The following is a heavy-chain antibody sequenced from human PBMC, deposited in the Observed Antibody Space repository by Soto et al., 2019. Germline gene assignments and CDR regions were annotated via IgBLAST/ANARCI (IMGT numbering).Heavy chain of an antibody. Sequence: ASVKVSCKASGYTFTGYYMHWVRRAPGQGLEWMGWINANNGNTNYAQKLQGRVTMTTDTSTSTAYMELRSLRSDDTAVYYCARGRGYSYGYVWDYDYWGQGTLVTVSS. CDR1: GYTFTGYY. D-gene: IGHD5-18*01. J-gene: IGHJ4*02. CDR2: INANNGNT. V-gene: IGHV1-18*04. CDR3: ARGRGYSYGYVWDYDY.